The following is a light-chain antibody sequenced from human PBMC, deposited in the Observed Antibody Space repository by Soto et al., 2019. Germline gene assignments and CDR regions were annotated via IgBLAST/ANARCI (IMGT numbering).Light chain of an antibody. CDR1: RSDVGGYKY. CDR3: CSYGGGRTPLG. V-gene: IGLV2-11*01. CDR2: DVA. J-gene: IGLJ2*01. Sequence: QSVLTQPRSVSGSPGQSVTISCTGSRSDVGGYKYVSWYQQFPGKAPKLILYDVAKRPSGVPGRFSGSKSGNTASLTISGLQAEDEADYYCCSYGGGRTPLGFGGGTKLTVL.